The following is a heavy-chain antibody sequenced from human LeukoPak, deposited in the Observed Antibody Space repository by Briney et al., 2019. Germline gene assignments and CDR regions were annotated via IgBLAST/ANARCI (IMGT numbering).Heavy chain of an antibody. Sequence: PGGSLRLSCAASGFTFSSYGMSWVRQAPGKGLEWVSGVSGSGGSTYYADSVKGRFTISRDTPKNTLYLQMNSLRVEDTGVYYCAKEDGYNLPDAFDIWGQGTMVTVSS. CDR2: VSGSGGST. CDR1: GFTFSSYG. J-gene: IGHJ3*02. D-gene: IGHD5-24*01. V-gene: IGHV3-23*01. CDR3: AKEDGYNLPDAFDI.